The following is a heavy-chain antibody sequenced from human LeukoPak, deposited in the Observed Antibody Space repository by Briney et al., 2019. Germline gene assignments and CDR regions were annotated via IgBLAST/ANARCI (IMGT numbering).Heavy chain of an antibody. D-gene: IGHD3-16*01. CDR3: ARDVYTRRTNYYYYYMDV. V-gene: IGHV4-59*01. Sequence: LRLSCVASGFTFSSYWMSWVRQTPGKGLEWIGHIYYSGSTDYNPSLKSRVSISVDTSKHHFSLKLNSVTAADTAVYYCARDVYTRRTNYYYYYMDVWGKGTTVTVSS. CDR2: IYYSGST. J-gene: IGHJ6*03. CDR1: GFTFSSYW.